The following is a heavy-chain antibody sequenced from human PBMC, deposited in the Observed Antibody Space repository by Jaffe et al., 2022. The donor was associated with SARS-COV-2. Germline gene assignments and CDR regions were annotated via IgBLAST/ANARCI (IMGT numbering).Heavy chain of an antibody. D-gene: IGHD6-19*01. CDR2: IYHSGST. CDR1: GGSISSSNW. J-gene: IGHJ6*02. V-gene: IGHV4-4*02. Sequence: QVQLQESGPGLVKPSGTLSLTCAVSGGSISSSNWWSWVRQPPGKGLEWIGEIYHSGSTNYNPSLKSRVTISVDKSKNQFSLKLSSVTAADTAVYYCARGGSNSSGLSSYYYYYYGMDVWGQGTTVTVSS. CDR3: ARGGSNSSGLSSYYYYYYGMDV.